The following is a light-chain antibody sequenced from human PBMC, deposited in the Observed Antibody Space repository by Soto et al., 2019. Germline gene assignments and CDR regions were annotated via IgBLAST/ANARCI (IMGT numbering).Light chain of an antibody. J-gene: IGKJ2*01. CDR3: QQYSNWPQT. CDR1: QSVGSN. V-gene: IGKV3-15*01. Sequence: EIVMTQSPATLSVSPGERATLSCRASQSVGSNLAWYQQKPGQAPRLLIYGASTRATDIPARFSGSGSGTEFTLTISSLQSEDFAVYYCQQYSNWPQTFGQGTKLEIK. CDR2: GAS.